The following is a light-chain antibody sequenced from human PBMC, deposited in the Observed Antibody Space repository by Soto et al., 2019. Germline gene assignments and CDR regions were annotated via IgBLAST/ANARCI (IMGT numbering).Light chain of an antibody. CDR3: QQYGSSPGT. CDR1: QNVANY. CDR2: ESS. V-gene: IGKV3-20*01. Sequence: IVLSQSPATLSLSHGERATLSCRASQNVANYLDWYQQKPGQAPRLLIYESSNRATGIPDRFSGSGSGTDFTLTISRLEPEDFAVYYCQQYGSSPGTFGQGTKVAI. J-gene: IGKJ1*01.